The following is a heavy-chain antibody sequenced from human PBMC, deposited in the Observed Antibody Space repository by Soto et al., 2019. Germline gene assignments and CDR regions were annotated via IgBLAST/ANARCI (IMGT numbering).Heavy chain of an antibody. Sequence: VQLVESGGGVVQPGRSLRLSCAASGFTFSSYAMHWVRQAPGKGLEWVAVISYDGSNKYYADSVKGRFTISRDNSKNTLYLQINSLLADDTAVYDCARGSTVTRGWGWFDPWGQGTLVTVSS. D-gene: IGHD4-17*01. J-gene: IGHJ5*02. CDR1: GFTFSSYA. V-gene: IGHV3-30-3*01. CDR2: ISYDGSNK. CDR3: ARGSTVTRGWGWFDP.